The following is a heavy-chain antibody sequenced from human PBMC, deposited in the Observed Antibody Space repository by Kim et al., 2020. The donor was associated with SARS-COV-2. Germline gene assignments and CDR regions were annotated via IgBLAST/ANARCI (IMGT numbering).Heavy chain of an antibody. J-gene: IGHJ4*02. D-gene: IGHD3-22*01. CDR2: IYPGDSDT. CDR3: ARVTYYYDSSGYYFDY. V-gene: IGHV5-51*01. Sequence: GESLKISCKGSGYSFTSYWIGLVRQMPGKGLEWMGIIYPGDSDTRYSPSFQGQVTISADKSISTAYLQWSSLKASDTAMYYCARVTYYYDSSGYYFDYWGQGTLVTVSS. CDR1: GYSFTSYW.